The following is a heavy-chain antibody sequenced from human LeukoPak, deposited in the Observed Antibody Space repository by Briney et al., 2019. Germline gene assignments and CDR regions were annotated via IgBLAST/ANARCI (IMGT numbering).Heavy chain of an antibody. D-gene: IGHD2-21*02. Sequence: GESLKISCKGSGYTFTSYWIGWMRQMPGKGLEWMGIIFPGDSDTRYSPSFQGQVTISADKSISTAYLQWSSLKASDTAMYYSARHSGDLNCGGDCYFDYWGQGTLVTVSS. J-gene: IGHJ4*02. CDR1: GYTFTSYW. CDR2: IFPGDSDT. V-gene: IGHV5-51*01. CDR3: ARHSGDLNCGGDCYFDY.